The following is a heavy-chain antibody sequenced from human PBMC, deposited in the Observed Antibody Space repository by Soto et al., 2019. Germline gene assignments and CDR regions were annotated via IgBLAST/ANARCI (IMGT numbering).Heavy chain of an antibody. CDR2: IYHSGST. V-gene: IGHV4-30-2*01. J-gene: IGHJ4*02. Sequence: SETLSLTCAVSGGSISSGGYSFSCIRQPPGKGLEWIGYIYHSGSTYYNPSLKSRVTISVDRSKNQFSLKLSSVTAADTAVYYCAGMTTVTTVDYWGQGTLVTVSS. CDR1: GGSISSGGYS. D-gene: IGHD4-17*01. CDR3: AGMTTVTTVDY.